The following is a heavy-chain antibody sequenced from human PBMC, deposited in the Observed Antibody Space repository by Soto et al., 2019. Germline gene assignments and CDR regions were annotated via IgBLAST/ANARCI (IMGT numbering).Heavy chain of an antibody. V-gene: IGHV3-30-3*01. CDR2: ISYDGSNK. Sequence: GGSLRLSCAASGFTFSSYAMHWVRQAPGKGLEWVAVISYDGSNKYYADSVKGRFTISRDNSKNTLYLQMNSLRAEDTAVYYCAKDLLDSSGWTGPLDAFDIWGQGTMVTVSS. J-gene: IGHJ3*02. CDR3: AKDLLDSSGWTGPLDAFDI. D-gene: IGHD6-19*01. CDR1: GFTFSSYA.